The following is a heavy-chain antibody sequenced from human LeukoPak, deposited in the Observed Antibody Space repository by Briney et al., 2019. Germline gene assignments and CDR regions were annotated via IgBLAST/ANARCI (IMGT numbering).Heavy chain of an antibody. CDR2: IYSGGST. J-gene: IGHJ3*02. CDR3: AREMDIVATEDAFDI. D-gene: IGHD5-12*01. CDR1: GFTVSSNY. Sequence: GGSLRLSCAASGFTVSSNYMSWVRQAPGKGLEWVSVIYSGGSTYYADSVKGRFTISRDNSKNTLYLQMNSLRAEDTAVYYCAREMDIVATEDAFDIWGQGTMVTVSS. V-gene: IGHV3-53*01.